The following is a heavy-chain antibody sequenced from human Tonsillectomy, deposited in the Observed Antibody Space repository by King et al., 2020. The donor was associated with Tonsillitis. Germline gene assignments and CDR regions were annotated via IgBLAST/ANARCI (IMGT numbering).Heavy chain of an antibody. J-gene: IGHJ3*02. CDR2: IYHSGNT. CDR1: GGSVSSYY. CDR3: ARHLYNSGWTIHI. D-gene: IGHD6-19*01. V-gene: IGHV4-59*08. Sequence: VQLQESGPGLVKPSETLSLTCTVSGGSVSSYYWSWIRQPPGKGLEWIGYIYHSGNTYYNPSLKSRLTMSVDKSENQLSLNLSSVTAADTAVYYCARHLYNSGWTIHIWGQGTMVTVSS.